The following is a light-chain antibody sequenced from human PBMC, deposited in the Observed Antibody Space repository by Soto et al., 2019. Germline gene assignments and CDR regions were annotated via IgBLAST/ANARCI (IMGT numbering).Light chain of an antibody. J-gene: IGLJ2*01. V-gene: IGLV2-14*01. CDR1: SNDIGANNY. Sequence: QSALTQPASVSGSPGQSITISCTGTSNDIGANNYVSWYQHHPGKAPKILIYEAANRPSGVSHRFSGSKSANTASLTISGLQAEDEADYFCTSYTSTSTLVFGGGTQLTVL. CDR3: TSYTSTSTLV. CDR2: EAA.